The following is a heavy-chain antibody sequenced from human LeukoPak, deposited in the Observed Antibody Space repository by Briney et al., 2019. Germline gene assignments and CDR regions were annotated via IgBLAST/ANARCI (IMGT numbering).Heavy chain of an antibody. D-gene: IGHD6-19*01. CDR1: GYSFTSHW. CDR2: IYPGDSDT. CDR3: ARHRAVAGDFDY. V-gene: IGHV5-51*01. J-gene: IGHJ4*02. Sequence: GESLKISCKGSGYSFTSHWIGWVRQTPVKGLELMGIIYPGDSDTRYSPSFQGQVTISADKSISTAYLQWSSLKASDTAMYYCARHRAVAGDFDYWGQGTLVTVSS.